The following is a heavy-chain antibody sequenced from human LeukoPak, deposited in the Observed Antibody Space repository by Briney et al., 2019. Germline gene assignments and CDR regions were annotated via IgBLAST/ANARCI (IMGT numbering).Heavy chain of an antibody. CDR1: GGSISSYY. CDR3: ARLLDNDISGDPDTFDV. V-gene: IGHV4-59*08. CDR2: IYYSGST. J-gene: IGHJ3*01. D-gene: IGHD3-22*01. Sequence: SETLSLTCTVSGGSISSYYWSWIRQPPGKGLEWSGYIYYSGSTNYNPSLKSRVTISVDTSKNQFSLKLSSVTAADTAVYSCARLLDNDISGDPDTFDVWGQGTTVIVSS.